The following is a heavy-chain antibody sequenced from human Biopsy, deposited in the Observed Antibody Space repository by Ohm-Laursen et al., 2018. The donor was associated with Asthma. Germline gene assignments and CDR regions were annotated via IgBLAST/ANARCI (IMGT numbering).Heavy chain of an antibody. Sequence: SLRLSCTASGFTFRTYAMHWVRQAPGKGLEWVAVGGSYYDGGLKYYADSVNGRFTVSRDDSKNTLYLRMNSLRPDDTAVYYCARDVMEWYLPAFDFWGQGTLVTVSS. V-gene: IGHV3-30-3*01. D-gene: IGHD3-3*01. CDR2: GGSYYDGGLK. CDR1: GFTFRTYA. J-gene: IGHJ4*02. CDR3: ARDVMEWYLPAFDF.